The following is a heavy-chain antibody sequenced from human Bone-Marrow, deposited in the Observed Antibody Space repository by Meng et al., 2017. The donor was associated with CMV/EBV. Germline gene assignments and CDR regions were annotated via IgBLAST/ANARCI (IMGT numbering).Heavy chain of an antibody. CDR3: ARDRLRGYCSCTSCYPPTYYYGMDV. V-gene: IGHV1-18*01. D-gene: IGHD2-2*01. CDR2: ISAYNGNT. J-gene: IGHJ6*02. CDR1: GYTFTSYG. Sequence: ASVKVSCKASGYTFTSYGISWVRQAPGQGLEWMGWISAYNGNTNYAQKLQGRVTMTTDTSTSTAYMELRSLRYDDTAVYYCARDRLRGYCSCTSCYPPTYYYGMDVWGQGTTVTVSS.